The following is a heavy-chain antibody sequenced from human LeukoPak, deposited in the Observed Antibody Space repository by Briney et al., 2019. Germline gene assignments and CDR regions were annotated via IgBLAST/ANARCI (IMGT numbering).Heavy chain of an antibody. CDR3: ASGNHYGSGSYSGGTDY. CDR2: ISAYNGNT. D-gene: IGHD3-10*01. J-gene: IGHJ4*02. CDR1: GYTFTSYG. Sequence: GASVKVSCKASGYTFTSYGISWVRQAPGQGLEWMGWISAYNGNTNYAQKLQGRVTMTTDTSTSTAYMELRSLRSDDTAVYYCASGNHYGSGSYSGGTDYWGQGTLVTVSS. V-gene: IGHV1-18*01.